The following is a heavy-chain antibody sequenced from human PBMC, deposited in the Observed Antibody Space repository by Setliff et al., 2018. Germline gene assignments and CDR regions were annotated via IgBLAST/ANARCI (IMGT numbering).Heavy chain of an antibody. J-gene: IGHJ6*02. CDR1: GFTLSNYG. CDR3: ARNWVTAQHYYYGMDV. Sequence: CVASGFTLSNYGMHWVRQAPGKGLEWVALIWNDGSSKFYGDSVKGRFTISRDNSKNTLYLQVDSLRAEDTAVYYCARNWVTAQHYYYGMDVWGQGTTVTVSS. V-gene: IGHV3-33*01. CDR2: IWNDGSSK. D-gene: IGHD2-21*02.